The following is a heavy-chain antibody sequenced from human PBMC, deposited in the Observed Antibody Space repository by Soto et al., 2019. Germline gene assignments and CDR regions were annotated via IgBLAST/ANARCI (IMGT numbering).Heavy chain of an antibody. CDR2: IYHSGST. J-gene: IGHJ4*02. Sequence: SATLSLTCAFSCYSIISGYSWCLIRQPPGPGLEWIGSIYHSGSTYYNPSLKSRVTISVDTSKNQFSLKLSSVTAADTAVYYCATDESTGWTLNSNFDYCRQATLVPV. D-gene: IGHD6-19*01. V-gene: IGHV4-38-2*02. CDR3: ATDESTGWTLNSNFDY. CDR1: CYSIISGYS.